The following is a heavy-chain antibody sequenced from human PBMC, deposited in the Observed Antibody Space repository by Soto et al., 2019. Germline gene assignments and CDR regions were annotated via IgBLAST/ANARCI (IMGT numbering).Heavy chain of an antibody. Sequence: QVQLQQWGAGLLKPSETLSLTCAVYGGSFSGYYWSWIRQPPGKGLEWIGEINHSGSTNYNPSLKSRVTISVDTSKNQFSLKLGSVTAADTAVYYCARGGFRRGYSELGYYGMDVWGQGTTVTVSS. D-gene: IGHD5-18*01. J-gene: IGHJ6*02. CDR1: GGSFSGYY. CDR3: ARGGFRRGYSELGYYGMDV. V-gene: IGHV4-34*01. CDR2: INHSGST.